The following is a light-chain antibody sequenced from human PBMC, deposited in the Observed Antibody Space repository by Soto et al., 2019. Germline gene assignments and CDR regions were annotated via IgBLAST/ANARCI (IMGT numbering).Light chain of an antibody. Sequence: QSALTQPASVSGSPGQSITISCSGTTSDVGRYNLVSWYQHHPGKAPKLLIYEGSKRPSGVSNRFSGSKSGNTASLTISGLQAEDEADYYCCSSGGSPTYVFGTGTKLTVL. CDR1: TSDVGRYNL. CDR2: EGS. V-gene: IGLV2-23*01. J-gene: IGLJ1*01. CDR3: CSSGGSPTYV.